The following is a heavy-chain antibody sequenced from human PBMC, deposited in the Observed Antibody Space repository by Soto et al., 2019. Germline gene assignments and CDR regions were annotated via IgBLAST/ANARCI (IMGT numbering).Heavy chain of an antibody. CDR2: ISYDGSNK. CDR1: GFTFSSYA. V-gene: IGHV3-30-3*01. J-gene: IGHJ4*02. CDR3: ASETYYYDSSGYSRIPFDY. D-gene: IGHD3-22*01. Sequence: QVQLVESGGGVVQPGRSLRLSCAASGFTFSSYAMHWVRQAPGKGLEWVAVISYDGSNKYYADSVKGRFTISRDNSKNTLYLQMNSLRAEDTAVYYCASETYYYDSSGYSRIPFDYWGQGTLVTVSS.